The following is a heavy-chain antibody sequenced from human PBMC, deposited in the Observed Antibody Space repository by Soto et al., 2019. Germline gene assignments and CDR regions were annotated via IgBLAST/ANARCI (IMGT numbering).Heavy chain of an antibody. V-gene: IGHV4-59*01. CDR1: GGSISSYY. CDR3: ARGEDYGDYVGFDL. Sequence: QVQLQESGPGLVKPSETLSLTYTVSGGSISSYYWSWIRQPPGKGLEWIGYIYYSGSTNYNPSLKSRVTISVDTSKNQFSLKLSSVTAADTAVYYCARGEDYGDYVGFDLWGRGTLVTVSS. D-gene: IGHD4-17*01. CDR2: IYYSGST. J-gene: IGHJ2*01.